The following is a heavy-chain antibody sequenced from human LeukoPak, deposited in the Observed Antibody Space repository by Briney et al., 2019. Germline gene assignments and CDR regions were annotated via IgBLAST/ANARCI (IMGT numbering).Heavy chain of an antibody. Sequence: SETLSLTCTVSGGSISSGSYYWSWIRQPAGKGLEWIGRIYTSGSTNYNPSLKSRVTISVDTSKNQFSLKLSSVTAADTAVYYCARGRYYDSSGYYYWGQGTLVTVS. J-gene: IGHJ4*02. CDR1: GGSISSGSYY. D-gene: IGHD3-22*01. CDR2: IYTSGST. V-gene: IGHV4-61*02. CDR3: ARGRYYDSSGYYY.